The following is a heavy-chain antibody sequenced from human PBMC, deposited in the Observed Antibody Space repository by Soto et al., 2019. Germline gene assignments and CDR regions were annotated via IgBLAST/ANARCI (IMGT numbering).Heavy chain of an antibody. Sequence: GGYLRLSCTASGFTLSDHYLRWIRQAPWKGLEWIGYSSNSGSFTRYADSVKGRFSISTDNAKHSLYLQINSLRGDDTAIYYCVKSGDNYNALYYVGQGTPVTVSS. CDR3: VKSGDNYNALYY. J-gene: IGHJ4*02. V-gene: IGHV3-11*06. CDR1: GFTLSDHY. CDR2: SSNSGSFT. D-gene: IGHD1-1*01.